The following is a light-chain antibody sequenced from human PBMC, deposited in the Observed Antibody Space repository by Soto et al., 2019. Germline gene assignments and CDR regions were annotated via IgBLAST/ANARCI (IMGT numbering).Light chain of an antibody. V-gene: IGKV3-11*01. Sequence: EIVLTQSPATLSLSPGERATLSCRASQSVSSYLAWYQQKPGQAPRLLIYDASNRATGIPARFSGSGSGTDFPLTISSLEPEDFAVYYCQQRSNSYTFGGGTKVEIK. CDR1: QSVSSY. CDR3: QQRSNSYT. J-gene: IGKJ4*02. CDR2: DAS.